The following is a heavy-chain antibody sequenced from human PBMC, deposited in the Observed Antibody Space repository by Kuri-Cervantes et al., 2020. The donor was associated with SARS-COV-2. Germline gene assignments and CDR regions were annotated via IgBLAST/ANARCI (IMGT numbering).Heavy chain of an antibody. CDR2: INPSGGST. CDR3: AGDPSSSSWYYYYGMDV. Sequence: ASVKVSCKASGYTFTSYYMHWVRQAPGQGLEWMGIINPSGGSTSYAQKFQGRVTMTRDTSTSTVYMELSSLRSEDTAVYYCAGDPSSSSWYYYYGMDVWGQGTTVTVSS. CDR1: GYTFTSYY. V-gene: IGHV1-46*01. J-gene: IGHJ6*02. D-gene: IGHD6-13*01.